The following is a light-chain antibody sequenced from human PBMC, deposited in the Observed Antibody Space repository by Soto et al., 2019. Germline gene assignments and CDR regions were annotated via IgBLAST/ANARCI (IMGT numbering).Light chain of an antibody. Sequence: DIQMTQSPSTLSASVGDRVTITCRASQSIDNWLAWYQQKPGKAPKLLIYDASTLESGVPSRFSGSGSGTEFTITINTLQPDDFATYYCQQYNNYSFGQGTMVEIK. CDR2: DAS. J-gene: IGKJ1*01. CDR1: QSIDNW. V-gene: IGKV1-5*01. CDR3: QQYNNYS.